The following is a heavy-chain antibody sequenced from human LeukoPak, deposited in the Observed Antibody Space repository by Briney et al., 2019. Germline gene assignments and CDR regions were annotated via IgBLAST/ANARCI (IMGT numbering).Heavy chain of an antibody. J-gene: IGHJ4*02. CDR1: GYTFTSYA. CDR3: AREGSGYSSSWYGGGYFDY. D-gene: IGHD6-13*01. CDR2: INTNTGNP. Sequence: ASVKVSCKASGYTFTSYAMNWVRQAPGQGLEWMGWINTNTGNPTYAQGFTGRFVFSLDTSVSTAYLQISSLKAEDTAVYYCAREGSGYSSSWYGGGYFDYWGQGTLVTVSS. V-gene: IGHV7-4-1*02.